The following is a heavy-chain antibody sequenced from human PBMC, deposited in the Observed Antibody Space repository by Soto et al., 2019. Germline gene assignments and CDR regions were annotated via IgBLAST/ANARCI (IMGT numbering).Heavy chain of an antibody. CDR3: ARTNLDDSSGYSGDYYDGMDV. CDR1: GGTFSSYT. CDR2: IIPILGIA. V-gene: IGHV1-69*02. J-gene: IGHJ6*02. D-gene: IGHD3-22*01. Sequence: QVQLVQSGAEVKKPGSSVKVSCKASGGTFSSYTISWVRQAPGQGLEWMGRIIPILGIANYAQKFQGRVTISADKSTITAYMELSSRRSEETAVYYCARTNLDDSSGYSGDYYDGMDVWGQGTTVTVSS.